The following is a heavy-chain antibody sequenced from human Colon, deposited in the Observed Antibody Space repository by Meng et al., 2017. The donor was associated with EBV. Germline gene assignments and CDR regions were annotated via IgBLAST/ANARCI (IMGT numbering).Heavy chain of an antibody. CDR2: IYYRGST. D-gene: IGHD3-3*02. J-gene: IGHJ4*02. V-gene: IGHV4-39*07. CDR3: VISSHN. Sequence: LHLLESGPGLLKTSEILCHTCTISGGSITSTSSSWGWVREPPGKGLEWIGSIYYRGSTNYNPSLKSRISMSVDMSKNQFSLKVNSVTASDTAIYYCVISSHNWGQGTLVTVSS. CDR1: GGSITSTSSS.